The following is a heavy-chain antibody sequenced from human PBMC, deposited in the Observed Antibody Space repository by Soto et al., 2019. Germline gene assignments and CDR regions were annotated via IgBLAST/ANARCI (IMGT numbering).Heavy chain of an antibody. V-gene: IGHV1-2*02. CDR3: ATSRISIAVAGETEYYFDY. J-gene: IGHJ4*02. Sequence: GASVKVSCKASGYTFTENQIHWLRRAPGQRLEWMGRIDPKSGDTTFAQTYQGRVTMTRDTSISTAYMELSRLRSDDTAVYYCATSRISIAVAGETEYYFDYWGQGTPVTVSS. D-gene: IGHD6-19*01. CDR2: IDPKSGDT. CDR1: GYTFTENQ.